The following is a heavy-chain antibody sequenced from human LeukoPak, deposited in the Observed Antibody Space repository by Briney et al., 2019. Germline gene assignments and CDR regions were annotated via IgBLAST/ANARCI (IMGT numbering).Heavy chain of an antibody. D-gene: IGHD6-19*01. CDR3: ARRVSYSSGWYPEPAWDY. J-gene: IGHJ4*02. CDR2: IYYSGST. CDR1: GGSISSCY. V-gene: IGHV4-59*08. Sequence: SETLSLTCTVSGGSISSCYWSWIRQPPGKGLEWIGYIYYSGSTNYNPSLKSRVTISVDTSKNQFSLKLSSVTAADTAVYYCARRVSYSSGWYPEPAWDYWGQGTLVTVSS.